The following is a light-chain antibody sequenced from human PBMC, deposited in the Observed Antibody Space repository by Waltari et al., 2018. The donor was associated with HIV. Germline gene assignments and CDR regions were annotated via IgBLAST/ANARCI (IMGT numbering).Light chain of an antibody. CDR2: WAS. V-gene: IGKV4-1*01. J-gene: IGKJ1*01. Sequence: LAVSLGERATINCKSSQSVLYSSNNKNYLAWYQQTPGQPPKVLIYWASTRESGVPDRFSGSGSGTDFTLTISSLQAEDVAVYYCQQYYSPPPRTFGQGTKVEIK. CDR1: QSVLYSSNNKNY. CDR3: QQYYSPPPRT.